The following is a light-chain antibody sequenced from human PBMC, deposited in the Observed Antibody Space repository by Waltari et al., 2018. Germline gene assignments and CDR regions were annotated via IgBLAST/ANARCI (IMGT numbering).Light chain of an antibody. CDR2: GAS. CDR1: QSISSS. CDR3: QQYDSSPLT. Sequence: EIVLTQSPVTLSSSPGERATLSCRASQSISSSLVWYQQKPGQPPRLLIFGASGRATGIPDRFSGSGSGTEFTLTIIRLEPEDFAVYYCQQYDSSPLTFGQGTKVEIK. J-gene: IGKJ1*01. V-gene: IGKV3-20*01.